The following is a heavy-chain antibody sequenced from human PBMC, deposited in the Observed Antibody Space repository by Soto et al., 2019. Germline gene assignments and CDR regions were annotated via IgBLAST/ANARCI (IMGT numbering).Heavy chain of an antibody. V-gene: IGHV4-34*01. Sequence: KTSETLSLTCAVYGGSFSGYYWSWIRQPPGKGLEWIGEINHSGSTNYNPSLKSRVTISVDTSKNQFSLKLSSVTAADTAVYYCARSITIFGVVILSDWFDPWGQGTMVTVYS. CDR2: INHSGST. D-gene: IGHD3-3*01. J-gene: IGHJ5*02. CDR1: GGSFSGYY. CDR3: ARSITIFGVVILSDWFDP.